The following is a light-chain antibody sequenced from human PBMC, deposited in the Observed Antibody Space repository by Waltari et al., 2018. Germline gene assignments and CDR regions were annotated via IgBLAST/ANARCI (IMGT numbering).Light chain of an antibody. V-gene: IGLV2-23*01. Sequence: QSPLTQPAPVSGPPGQSITTSCPGASRSMGAPKVAPWYQQHPGKAPKLMIDEGDKRPSGVSNRFSGSKSGNMASLTISGLQAEDEADYYCCSYATSSPWVFGGGTKVTVL. CDR2: EGD. J-gene: IGLJ3*02. CDR1: SRSMGAPKV. CDR3: CSYATSSPWV.